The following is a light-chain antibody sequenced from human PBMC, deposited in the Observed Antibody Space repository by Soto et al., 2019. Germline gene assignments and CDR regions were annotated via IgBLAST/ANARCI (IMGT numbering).Light chain of an antibody. CDR1: QSISSW. V-gene: IGKV1-5*03. Sequence: DIQMTQSPSTLSASVGDRVIITCRASQSISSWSAWYQQKPGKAPKRLIYKASSLESGVPSRFRGSGSGTQFSITISSLQPDDFATYYCQQYNSYSPLTFGQGTKVEIK. J-gene: IGKJ1*01. CDR3: QQYNSYSPLT. CDR2: KAS.